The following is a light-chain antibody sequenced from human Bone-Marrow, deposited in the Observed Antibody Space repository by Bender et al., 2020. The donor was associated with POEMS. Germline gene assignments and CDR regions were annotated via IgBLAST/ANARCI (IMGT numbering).Light chain of an antibody. J-gene: IGLJ3*02. CDR2: ADD. CDR3: YTWDDRLNAWL. V-gene: IGLV1-44*01. CDR1: SIGRNP. Sequence: QSVLTQPPSASGTPGQRVTISCSGRSIGRNPINWYQQLPGTAPRLVISADDRRPSGVPNRFSDSKSGYSASLAISGLQSDDADDYYCYTWDDRLNAWLFGGGNKLTV.